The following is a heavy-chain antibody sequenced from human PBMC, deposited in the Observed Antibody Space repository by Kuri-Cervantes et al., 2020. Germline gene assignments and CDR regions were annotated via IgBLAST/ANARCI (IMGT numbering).Heavy chain of an antibody. Sequence: ESLKISCAVYGGSFSGYYWSWIRQPPGKGLEWIGEIYHSGSTNYNPSLKSRVTISVDKSKNQFSLKLSSVTAADTAVYYCARLNYYGSGSDYWGQGTLVTVSS. D-gene: IGHD3-10*01. J-gene: IGHJ4*02. CDR2: IYHSGST. V-gene: IGHV4-34*01. CDR3: ARLNYYGSGSDY. CDR1: GGSFSGYY.